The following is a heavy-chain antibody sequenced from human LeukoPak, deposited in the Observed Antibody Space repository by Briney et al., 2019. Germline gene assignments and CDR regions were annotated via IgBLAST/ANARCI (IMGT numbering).Heavy chain of an antibody. Sequence: SETLSLTCTVSGDSISGYYWSWIRQPPGKGLEWIGYIYYSGSTNCNPSLKSRATISVDTSKNQFSLKLSSVTAADTAVYYCARGHLTKNYYDSSGHRGNWFDPWGQGTLVTVSS. J-gene: IGHJ5*02. CDR1: GDSISGYY. CDR2: IYYSGST. V-gene: IGHV4-59*12. D-gene: IGHD3-22*01. CDR3: ARGHLTKNYYDSSGHRGNWFDP.